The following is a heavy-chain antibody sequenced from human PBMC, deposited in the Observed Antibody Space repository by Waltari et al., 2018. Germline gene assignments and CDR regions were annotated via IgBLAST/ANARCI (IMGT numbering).Heavy chain of an antibody. CDR3: ARRGYYDSSGYYSTDPYYFDY. V-gene: IGHV1-69*13. Sequence: QVQLVQSGAEVKKPGSSVKVSCKASGGTFSSYAISWVRQAPGQGLEWMGGIIPIFGTANYAQKFQGIVTITADESTSTAYMELSSLRSEDTAVYYCARRGYYDSSGYYSTDPYYFDYWGQGTLVTVSS. CDR2: IIPIFGTA. D-gene: IGHD3-22*01. J-gene: IGHJ4*02. CDR1: GGTFSSYA.